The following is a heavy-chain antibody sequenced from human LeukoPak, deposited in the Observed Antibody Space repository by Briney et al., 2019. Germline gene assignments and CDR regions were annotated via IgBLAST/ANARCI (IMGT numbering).Heavy chain of an antibody. CDR3: ARVPLQHFDY. Sequence: QPGGSLRLSCAASGFTFSSYGMHWVRQAPGKGLEWVAFIRYDGSNKYYADSVKGRFTISRDNSKNTLYLQMNSLRAEDTAVYYCARVPLQHFDYWGQGTLVTVSS. V-gene: IGHV3-30*02. J-gene: IGHJ4*02. D-gene: IGHD4-11*01. CDR2: IRYDGSNK. CDR1: GFTFSSYG.